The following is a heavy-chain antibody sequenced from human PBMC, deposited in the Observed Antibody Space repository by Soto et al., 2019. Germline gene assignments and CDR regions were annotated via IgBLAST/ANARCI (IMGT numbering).Heavy chain of an antibody. CDR2: ISYDGSNK. J-gene: IGHJ6*02. Sequence: QVQLVESGGGVVQPGRSLRLSCAASGFTFSSYAMHWVRQAPGKGLEWVAVISYDGSNKYYADSVKGRFTISRDNSKNSLYLKMNSMRAEDTAVYYWARDPQCSSNSCYVGGYYYSGMDVWGQGTPVTVSS. CDR3: ARDPQCSSNSCYVGGYYYSGMDV. CDR1: GFTFSSYA. V-gene: IGHV3-30-3*01. D-gene: IGHD2-2*01.